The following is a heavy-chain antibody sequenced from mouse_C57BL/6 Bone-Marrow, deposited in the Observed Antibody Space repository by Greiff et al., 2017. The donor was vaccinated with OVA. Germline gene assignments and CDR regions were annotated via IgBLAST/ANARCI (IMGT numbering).Heavy chain of an antibody. J-gene: IGHJ3*01. Sequence: EVHLVESGGGLVQPKGSLKLSCAASGFSFNTYAMNWVRQAPGKGLEWVARIRSKSNNYATYYADSVKDRFTISRDYSEGMLYLQMNNVKTEDTGMYYCVGTAQATPFAYWGQGTLVTVSA. CDR3: VGTAQATPFAY. V-gene: IGHV10-1*01. D-gene: IGHD3-2*02. CDR2: IRSKSNNYAT. CDR1: GFSFNTYA.